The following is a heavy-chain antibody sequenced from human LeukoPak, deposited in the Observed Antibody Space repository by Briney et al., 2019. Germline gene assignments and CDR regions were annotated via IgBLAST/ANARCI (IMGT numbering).Heavy chain of an antibody. CDR1: GFSFTTYW. CDR3: AKLAKYFYGAETFYFFEH. Sequence: GGSLRLSCAASGFSFTTYWMSWVRQAQGKGLEWVANINQDGTEKYYVDSVKGRFTISRDNGKNSLYLQMNSLRVKDTAVYYCAKLAKYFYGAETFYFFEHWGQGTPVTASS. D-gene: IGHD3-10*01. CDR2: INQDGTEK. V-gene: IGHV3-7*01. J-gene: IGHJ4*02.